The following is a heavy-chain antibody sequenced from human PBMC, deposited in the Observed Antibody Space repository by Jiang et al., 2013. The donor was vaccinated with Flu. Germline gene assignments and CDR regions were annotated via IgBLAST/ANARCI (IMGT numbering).Heavy chain of an antibody. CDR1: GGSIFSYIYY. Sequence: SLTCTVSGGSIFSYIYYWGWIRQPPGKGLEWIGTISYSGNTYSNPSLKSRVTLSVDTSKMQFSLKMTSVTAADTGVYYCARHYAGAPEVFWYFDLWGRGTLVTVSS. V-gene: IGHV4-39*01. D-gene: IGHD1-14*01. CDR3: ARHYAGAPEVFWYFDL. J-gene: IGHJ2*01. CDR2: ISYSGNT.